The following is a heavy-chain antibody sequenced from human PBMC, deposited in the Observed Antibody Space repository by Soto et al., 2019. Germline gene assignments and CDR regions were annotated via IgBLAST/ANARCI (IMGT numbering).Heavy chain of an antibody. V-gene: IGHV4-31*03. CDR3: ARDGGYYDSSGYYYHSIGWFDP. J-gene: IGHJ5*02. Sequence: QVQLQESGPGLVKPSQTLSLTCTVSGGSISSGGYYWSWIRQHPGKGLEWIGYIYYSGSTYYNPSLKSRVTISVNTSKNQFSLTLSSVTAADTAVYYCARDGGYYDSSGYYYHSIGWFDPWGQGTLVTVSS. CDR1: GGSISSGGYY. CDR2: IYYSGST. D-gene: IGHD3-22*01.